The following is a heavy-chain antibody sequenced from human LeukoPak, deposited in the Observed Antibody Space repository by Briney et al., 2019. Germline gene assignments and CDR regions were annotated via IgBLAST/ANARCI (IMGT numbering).Heavy chain of an antibody. J-gene: IGHJ4*02. Sequence: RPSETLSLTCTVSGYSISSGYYWGGIRQPPGKGLEWIGSIYHSGSTYYNPSLKSRVTISVDTSKNQFSLKLSSVTAADTAVYYCASFGYRPAYFDYWGQGTLVTVSS. CDR3: ASFGYRPAYFDY. CDR1: GYSISSGYY. CDR2: IYHSGST. V-gene: IGHV4-38-2*02. D-gene: IGHD3-16*02.